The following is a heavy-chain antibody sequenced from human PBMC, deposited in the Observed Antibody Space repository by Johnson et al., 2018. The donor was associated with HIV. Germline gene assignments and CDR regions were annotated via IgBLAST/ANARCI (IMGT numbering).Heavy chain of an antibody. CDR1: GFTVSSNY. Sequence: VQVVESGGGLVQPGGSLRLSCAASGFTVSSNYMSWVRQAPGKGLEWVSYIGRSGSTFYYADSVKGRITISRDNSKNTLSLQMTSLRAEDTAVYYCAKGIVGAMGAFDIWGQGTMVTVSS. J-gene: IGHJ3*02. CDR3: AKGIVGAMGAFDI. V-gene: IGHV3-11*04. D-gene: IGHD1-26*01. CDR2: IGRSGSTF.